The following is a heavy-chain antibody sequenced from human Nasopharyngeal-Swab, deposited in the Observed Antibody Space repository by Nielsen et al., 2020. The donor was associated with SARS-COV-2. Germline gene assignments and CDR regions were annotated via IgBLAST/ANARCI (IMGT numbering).Heavy chain of an antibody. D-gene: IGHD5-18*01. Sequence: GESLKISCKGSGYSFTSYWISWVRQMLGKGLEWMGRIDPSDSYTNYSPSFQGHVTISADKSISTAYLQWSSLKASDTAMYYCARVKDTAMVKFLDYWGQGTLVTVSS. V-gene: IGHV5-10-1*01. CDR2: IDPSDSYT. CDR3: ARVKDTAMVKFLDY. J-gene: IGHJ4*02. CDR1: GYSFTSYW.